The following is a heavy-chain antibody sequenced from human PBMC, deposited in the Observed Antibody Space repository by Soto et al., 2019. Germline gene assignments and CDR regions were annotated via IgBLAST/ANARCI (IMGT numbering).Heavy chain of an antibody. CDR1: GGSISSGGYS. V-gene: IGHV4-30-2*01. CDR3: ARARGWFGELLGGYDFDY. J-gene: IGHJ4*02. D-gene: IGHD3-10*01. CDR2: IYHSGST. Sequence: QLQLQESGSGLVKPSQTLSLTCAVSGGSISSGGYSWSWIRQPPGKGLEWLGYIYHSGSTYYNQSLKSRVTISVDRSKNQFALKLSSVTAEDTAVYYGARARGWFGELLGGYDFDYWGQGTLVTVSS.